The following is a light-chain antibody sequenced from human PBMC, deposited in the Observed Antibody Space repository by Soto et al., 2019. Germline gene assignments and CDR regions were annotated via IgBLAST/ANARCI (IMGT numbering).Light chain of an antibody. CDR1: QSISSW. Sequence: DIQMTQSPSTLSASVGDRVTITCRASQSISSWLAWYQQKPGKAPKLLIYDASSLESGVPSRSSGSGSGTEFTRTISSLQPDDFATYYCQQYNSYPWTFGQGTKVDIK. V-gene: IGKV1-5*01. J-gene: IGKJ1*01. CDR2: DAS. CDR3: QQYNSYPWT.